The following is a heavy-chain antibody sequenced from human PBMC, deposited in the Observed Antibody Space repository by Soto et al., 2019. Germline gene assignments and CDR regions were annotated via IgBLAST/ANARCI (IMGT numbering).Heavy chain of an antibody. CDR2: IYYSGST. D-gene: IGHD5-12*01. CDR1: GGSISSCY. J-gene: IGHJ5*02. V-gene: IGHV4-59*01. CDR3: ARAPGKWLRLVWFDP. Sequence: SETLSLTCTVSGGSISSCYWSWIRQPPGKGLEWIGYIYYSGSTNYNPSLKSRVTISVDTSKNQFSLKLSSVTAADTAVYYCARAPGKWLRLVWFDPWGQGTLVTVSS.